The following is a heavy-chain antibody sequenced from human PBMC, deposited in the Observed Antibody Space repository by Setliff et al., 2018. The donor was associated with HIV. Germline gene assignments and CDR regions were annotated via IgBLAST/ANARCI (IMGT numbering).Heavy chain of an antibody. V-gene: IGHV4-39*01. CDR1: GASISNSNSY. J-gene: IGHJ3*02. D-gene: IGHD2-2*01. CDR2: VYQSGST. Sequence: SETLSLTCTVYGASISNSNSYWGWIRQPPGKRLEWLGSVYQSGSTSYNPPLSSRLTISVDTSKNQVSLRLSSVTAADTGVYYCATRYCSSTSCYAYDAFDIWGQGTMVTVSS. CDR3: ATRYCSSTSCYAYDAFDI.